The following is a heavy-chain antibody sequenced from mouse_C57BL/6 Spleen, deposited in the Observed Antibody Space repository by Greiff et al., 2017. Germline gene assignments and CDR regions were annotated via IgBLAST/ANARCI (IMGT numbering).Heavy chain of an antibody. CDR2: IYPGDGDT. Sequence: VPLQASGAELVKPGASVKISCNASGYAFSSYWMNWVKQRPGKGLEWIGQIYPGDGDTNYNGKFKGQATLTADKSSSTAYMQLSSLTSEDSAVYFWAREGVTGLDYWGQGTTLTGSS. V-gene: IGHV1-80*01. J-gene: IGHJ2*01. CDR1: GYAFSSYW. CDR3: AREGVTGLDY. D-gene: IGHD4-1*01.